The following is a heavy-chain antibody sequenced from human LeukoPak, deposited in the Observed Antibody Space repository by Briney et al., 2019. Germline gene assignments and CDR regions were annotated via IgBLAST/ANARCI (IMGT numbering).Heavy chain of an antibody. Sequence: SETLSLTCTVSGGSIGSYYWSWIRQPPGKGLEWIGYIYYSGSTNYNPSLKSRVTISVDTSKNQFSLKLSSVTAADTAVYYCAGGIAGNYWGQGTLVTVSS. D-gene: IGHD6-13*01. CDR1: GGSIGSYY. J-gene: IGHJ4*02. V-gene: IGHV4-59*08. CDR2: IYYSGST. CDR3: AGGIAGNY.